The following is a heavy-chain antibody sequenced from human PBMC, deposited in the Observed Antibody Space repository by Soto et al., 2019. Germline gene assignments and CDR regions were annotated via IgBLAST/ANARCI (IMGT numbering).Heavy chain of an antibody. CDR3: ARTRSSWLYGMDV. V-gene: IGHV5-51*01. Sequence: GESVKISCXGSGYSFTSYWIGWVRQMPGKGLEWMGIIYPGDSDTRYSPSFQGQVTISADKSISTAYLQWSSLKASDTAMYYCARTRSSWLYGMDVWGQGTTVTVSS. CDR1: GYSFTSYW. J-gene: IGHJ6*02. D-gene: IGHD6-13*01. CDR2: IYPGDSDT.